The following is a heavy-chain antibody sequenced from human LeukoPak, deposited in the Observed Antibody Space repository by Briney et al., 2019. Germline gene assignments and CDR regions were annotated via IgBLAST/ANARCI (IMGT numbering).Heavy chain of an antibody. J-gene: IGHJ4*02. CDR1: GYTFTGYY. V-gene: IGHV1-2*02. Sequence: GASVKVSCKASGYTFTGYYMHWVRQAPGQGLEWMGWINPNSGGTNYAQKFQGRVTMTRDTSISTAYMELSRLRSDDTAVYYCARVSLGSVNYYDYWGQGTLVTVSS. CDR3: ARVSLGSVNYYDY. CDR2: INPNSGGT. D-gene: IGHD4-17*01.